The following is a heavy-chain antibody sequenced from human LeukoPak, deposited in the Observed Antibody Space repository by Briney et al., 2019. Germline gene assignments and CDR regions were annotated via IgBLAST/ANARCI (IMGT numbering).Heavy chain of an antibody. CDR1: GGSISSSNW. D-gene: IGHD6-6*01. CDR2: IYHSGST. V-gene: IGHV4-4*02. Sequence: SETLSLTCAVSGGSISSSNWWSWVRQPPGKGLEWIGEIYHSGSTNYNPSLKSRVTISVDKSKNQFSLKLSSVTAADTAVYYCARGPDSSSLYYYYYYMDVWGKGTTVTVSS. J-gene: IGHJ6*03. CDR3: ARGPDSSSLYYYYYYMDV.